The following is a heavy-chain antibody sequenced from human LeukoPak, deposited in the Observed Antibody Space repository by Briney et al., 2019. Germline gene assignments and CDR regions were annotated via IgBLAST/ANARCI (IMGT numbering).Heavy chain of an antibody. J-gene: IGHJ3*02. CDR1: GFTFRTYE. Sequence: GGSLRLSCAASGFTFRTYEMNRVRQAPGKGLEWISYISSTGSTIYEDSVKGRLTISRDNAKNSLFLQMNSLRAEDTAVYYCARGGNIGYNYNAFDIWGQGTMVTVSS. D-gene: IGHD3-22*01. V-gene: IGHV3-48*03. CDR3: ARGGNIGYNYNAFDI. CDR2: ISSTGSTI.